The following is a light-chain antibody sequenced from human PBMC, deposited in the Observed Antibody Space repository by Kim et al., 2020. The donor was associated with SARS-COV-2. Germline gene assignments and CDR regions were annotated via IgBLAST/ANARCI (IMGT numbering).Light chain of an antibody. CDR2: QDF. V-gene: IGLV3-1*01. CDR1: KLGEKY. J-gene: IGLJ2*01. Sequence: SYELTQPPSVSVSPVQTVTITCSGDKLGEKYSCWYQQKSGQSPVLVIYQDFKRPSGIPERFSGSNFGNTATLTISGTQTVDEADYYCQAWDSGTVVFGGGTQLTVL. CDR3: QAWDSGTVV.